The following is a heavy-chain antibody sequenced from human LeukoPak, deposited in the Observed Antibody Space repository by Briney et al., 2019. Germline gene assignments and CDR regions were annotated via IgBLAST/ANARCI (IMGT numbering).Heavy chain of an antibody. CDR3: ARTVKLVVADVSDVIDI. J-gene: IGHJ3*02. CDR1: GYSFTSYL. V-gene: IGHV5-51*01. CDR2: IYPGDSDT. Sequence: GESLKISCAASGYSFTSYLIGLWRQMPGKGLEWMGIIYPGDSDTRYSPSFQGQVTISADKSISTAYLQWSSLKASDTAMYSCARTVKLVVADVSDVIDIWGQGTMVTVSS. D-gene: IGHD2-15*01.